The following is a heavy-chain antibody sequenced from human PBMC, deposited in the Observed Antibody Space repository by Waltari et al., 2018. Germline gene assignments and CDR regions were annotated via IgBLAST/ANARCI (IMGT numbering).Heavy chain of an antibody. D-gene: IGHD6-13*01. CDR2: LHPNSGNT. CDR3: ARGGGSSWYYCDY. J-gene: IGHJ4*02. Sequence: QVQLVQSGAEVKKPGASVKVSCKASGYTFTSYDITWVRQATGQGLEWMGWLHPNSGNTGYAQKFQGRVTMTRNTSISTDYMERSSMRSEETAVYECARGGGSSWYYCDYWGQGTLVTVSS. CDR1: GYTFTSYD. V-gene: IGHV1-8*01.